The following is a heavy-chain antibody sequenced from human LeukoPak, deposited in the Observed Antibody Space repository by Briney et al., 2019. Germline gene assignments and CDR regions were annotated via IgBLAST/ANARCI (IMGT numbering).Heavy chain of an antibody. CDR1: GGTFSSYA. CDR3: ARDYCSSTSCYGFIDY. Sequence: SVKVSCKASGGTFSSYAISWVRQAPGQGLEWMGGIIPIFGTANYAQKFQGRVTMTRDTSISTAYMELSRLRSDDTAVYYCARDYCSSTSCYGFIDYWGQGTLVTVSS. D-gene: IGHD2-2*01. CDR2: IIPIFGTA. J-gene: IGHJ4*02. V-gene: IGHV1-69*05.